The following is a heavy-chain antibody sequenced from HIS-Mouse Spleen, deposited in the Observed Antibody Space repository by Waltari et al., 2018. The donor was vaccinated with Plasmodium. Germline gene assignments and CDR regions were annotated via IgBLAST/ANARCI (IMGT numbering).Heavy chain of an antibody. CDR2: INHSGST. Sequence: QVQLQQWGAGLLKPSETLSLTCAVYGGSFSGYYWSWIRQPPGKGLEGIGEINHSGSTNYNPSLKCRVTISVDTSKNQFSLKLSSVTAADTAVYYCARRVNIAAAGNDAFDIWGQGTMVTVSS. CDR3: ARRVNIAAAGNDAFDI. D-gene: IGHD6-13*01. V-gene: IGHV4-34*01. J-gene: IGHJ3*02. CDR1: GGSFSGYY.